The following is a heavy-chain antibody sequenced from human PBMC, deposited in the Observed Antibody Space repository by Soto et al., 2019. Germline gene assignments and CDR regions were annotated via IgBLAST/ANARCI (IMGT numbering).Heavy chain of an antibody. V-gene: IGHV4-39*01. Sequence: SETLSLTCTVSGGSTSSDNYWSWIRQPPGKGLEWIGSVSYSGSTYYNPSLKSRVTISVDTSKNQFSLKLSSVTAADTAVYYCAKYYFDSTGSHYYYYGMDVWGQGTSVTVSS. CDR2: VSYSGST. D-gene: IGHD3-22*01. CDR1: GGSTSSDNY. CDR3: AKYYFDSTGSHYYYYGMDV. J-gene: IGHJ6*02.